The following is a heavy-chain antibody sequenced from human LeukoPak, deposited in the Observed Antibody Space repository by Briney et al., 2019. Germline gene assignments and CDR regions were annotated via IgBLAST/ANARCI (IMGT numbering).Heavy chain of an antibody. CDR2: ISGSGGST. CDR1: GFTFSSYA. J-gene: IGHJ4*02. D-gene: IGHD2-2*01. Sequence: PGGSLRLSCAASGFTFSSYAMSWVRQAPGKGLEGVSAISGSGGSTYYADSVKGRFTISRDNSKTTLYLQMNSLRAEDTAVYYCAKGRVPAASPPPDDYWGQGTLVTVSS. CDR3: AKGRVPAASPPPDDY. V-gene: IGHV3-23*01.